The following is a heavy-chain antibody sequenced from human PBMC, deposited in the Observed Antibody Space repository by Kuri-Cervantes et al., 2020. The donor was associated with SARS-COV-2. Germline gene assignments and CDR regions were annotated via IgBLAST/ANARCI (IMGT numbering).Heavy chain of an antibody. CDR2: IYYSGST. Sequence: SETLSLTCTVSGGSISSYYWSWIRQPPGKGLEWIGYIYYSGSTNYNPSLKSRVTISVDTSKNQFSLKLSSVTAADTAVYYCARDNPISGGYWDAFDIWGQGTMVTVSS. D-gene: IGHD1-26*01. J-gene: IGHJ3*02. CDR1: GGSISSYY. V-gene: IGHV4-59*12. CDR3: ARDNPISGGYWDAFDI.